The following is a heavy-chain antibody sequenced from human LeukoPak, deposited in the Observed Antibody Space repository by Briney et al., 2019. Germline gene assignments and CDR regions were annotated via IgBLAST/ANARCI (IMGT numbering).Heavy chain of an antibody. V-gene: IGHV4-59*12. CDR3: ARDPRSGGSRGSFDI. CDR2: ISSSGST. Sequence: SETLSLTCAVYGGSFSGYYWSWIRQPPGKGLEWIGYISSSGSTNYNPSLDSRVTISMDTSKNQFSLKLASVTAADTAVYYCARDPRSGGSRGSFDIWGQGTMVTVSS. J-gene: IGHJ3*02. D-gene: IGHD2-15*01. CDR1: GGSFSGYY.